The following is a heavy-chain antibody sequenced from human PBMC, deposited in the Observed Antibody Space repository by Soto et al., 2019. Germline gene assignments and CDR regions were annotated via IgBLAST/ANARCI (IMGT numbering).Heavy chain of an antibody. V-gene: IGHV1-69*06. CDR2: IISIFGTA. CDR3: ARGTARTAAAGVKY. Sequence: SVKVSCKASGGTFSSYAISWVRQAPGQGLEWMGGIISIFGTANYAQKFQGRVTITADNSTSTAYMELSSLRSEDTAVYYCARGTARTAAAGVKYWGQGTLVTVSP. D-gene: IGHD6-13*01. J-gene: IGHJ4*02. CDR1: GGTFSSYA.